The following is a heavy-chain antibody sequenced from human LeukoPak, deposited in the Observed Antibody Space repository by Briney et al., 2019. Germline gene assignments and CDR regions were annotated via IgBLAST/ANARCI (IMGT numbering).Heavy chain of an antibody. CDR1: GGSFSGYY. CDR3: ARGGWNKFDY. V-gene: IGHV4-34*01. Sequence: SETLSLTCAVYGGSFSGYYWSWIRQPPGKGLEWIGEINHSGTTNYNPSLKSRVTISVDTSKNQFSLKLSSVTAADTAVYYCARGGWNKFDYWGQGTLVTVSS. J-gene: IGHJ4*02. CDR2: INHSGTT. D-gene: IGHD1-1*01.